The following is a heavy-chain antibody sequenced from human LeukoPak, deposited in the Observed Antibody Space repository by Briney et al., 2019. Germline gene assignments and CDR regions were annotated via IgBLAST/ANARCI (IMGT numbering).Heavy chain of an antibody. V-gene: IGHV3-30*02. CDR1: GFTFSSYG. CDR2: IRYDGSNK. Sequence: PGGSLRLSCAASGFTFSSYGMHWVRQASGKGLEWVAFIRYDGSNKYYADSVKGRFTISRDNSKNTLYLQMNSLRAEDTAVYYCAKTHYGDHTLDYWGQGTLVTVSS. D-gene: IGHD4-17*01. J-gene: IGHJ4*02. CDR3: AKTHYGDHTLDY.